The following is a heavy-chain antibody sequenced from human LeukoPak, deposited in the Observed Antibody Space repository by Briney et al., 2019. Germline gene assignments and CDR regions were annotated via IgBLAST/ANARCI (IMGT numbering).Heavy chain of an antibody. CDR2: IRSKASRGTA. CDR3: ARGPIHLWLYDSVDV. Sequence: QPGRSLSLSCPGLGFPLGDHAMSWVRQAPGKGLEWVAFIRSKASRGTAEYAASVKGRFTISRDGSYSFTDLQLGSLRSENVAVYYCARGPIHLWLYDSVDVWGEGSTVTVSS. D-gene: IGHD5-18*01. J-gene: IGHJ6*04. V-gene: IGHV3-49*04. CDR1: GFPLGDHA.